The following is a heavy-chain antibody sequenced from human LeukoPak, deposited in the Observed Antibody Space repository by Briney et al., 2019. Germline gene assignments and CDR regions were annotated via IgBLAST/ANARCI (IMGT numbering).Heavy chain of an antibody. CDR3: ARWAGFSANGAPTYSFDI. D-gene: IGHD4/OR15-4a*01. CDR2: IFYEGST. CDR1: GCSISSSLYY. Sequence: SESLSLTCTVSGCSISSSLYYWGWIRQPPGKGLECIGNIFYEGSTYYNPSLRSRATISVYTSKKQFPLKLNSVTASDTAVYYCARWAGFSANGAPTYSFDIWGQGTLVTVSS. J-gene: IGHJ3*02. V-gene: IGHV4-39*01.